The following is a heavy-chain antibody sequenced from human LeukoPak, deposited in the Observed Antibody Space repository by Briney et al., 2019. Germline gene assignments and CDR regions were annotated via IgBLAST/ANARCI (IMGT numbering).Heavy chain of an antibody. J-gene: IGHJ4*02. CDR2: ISSSGSTI. V-gene: IGHV3-11*01. CDR3: AKDGTMYYYDSSGYNGGVDFDY. D-gene: IGHD3-22*01. Sequence: GGSLRLSCAASGFTFSDYYMSWIRQAPGKGLEWVSYISSSGSTIYYADSVKGRFTISRDNAKNSLYLQMNSLRAEDTAVYYCAKDGTMYYYDSSGYNGGVDFDYWGQGTLVTVSS. CDR1: GFTFSDYY.